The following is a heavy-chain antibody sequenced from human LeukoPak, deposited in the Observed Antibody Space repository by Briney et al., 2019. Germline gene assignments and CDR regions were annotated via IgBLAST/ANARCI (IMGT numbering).Heavy chain of an antibody. CDR2: ISDNGGNT. D-gene: IGHD5-18*01. J-gene: IGHJ4*02. CDR1: GFTFSIYG. V-gene: IGHV3-23*01. Sequence: PGGPLRLSCAASGFTFSIYGMGWVRQAPGKGLEWVSSISDNGGNTYYADSAKGRFTISRDNSKNTLYLQMNSLRADDTAVYYCARDPGYSYGLDYWGQGTLVTVSS. CDR3: ARDPGYSYGLDY.